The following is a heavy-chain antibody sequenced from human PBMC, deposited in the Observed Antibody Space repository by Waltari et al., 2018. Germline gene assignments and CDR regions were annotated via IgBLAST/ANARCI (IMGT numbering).Heavy chain of an antibody. J-gene: IGHJ5*02. Sequence: QIQLVQSGGEVKKPGASVKVSCTASGYMVRNVGLFWVRQAPGEGLEFMGWISAYNGNTNYAQTFQRRLTLTTDTSASTAYMELSSLTSDDTAVYYCARDRRDDNNSVRWLDPWGQGTLVTVSS. D-gene: IGHD3-10*02. V-gene: IGHV1-18*01. CDR3: ARDRRDDNNSVRWLDP. CDR1: GYMVRNVG. CDR2: ISAYNGNT.